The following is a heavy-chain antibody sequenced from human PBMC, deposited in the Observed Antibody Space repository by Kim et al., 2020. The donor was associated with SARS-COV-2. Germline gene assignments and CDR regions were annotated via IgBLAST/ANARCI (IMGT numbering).Heavy chain of an antibody. D-gene: IGHD2-2*02. V-gene: IGHV4-34*01. CDR2: INHSGST. J-gene: IGHJ3*02. CDR3: ARPNCSSTSCYSGDDAFDI. Sequence: SQTLSLTCAVYGGSFSGYYWSWIRQPPGKGLEWIGEINHSGSTNYNPSLKSRVTISVDTSKNQFSLKLSSVTAADTAVYYCARPNCSSTSCYSGDDAFDI. CDR1: GGSFSGYY.